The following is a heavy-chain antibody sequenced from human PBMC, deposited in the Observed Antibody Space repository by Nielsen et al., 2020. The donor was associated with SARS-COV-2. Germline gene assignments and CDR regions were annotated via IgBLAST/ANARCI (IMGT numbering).Heavy chain of an antibody. J-gene: IGHJ5*02. V-gene: IGHV4-31*02. Sequence: WIRQPPGKGLEWIGYIYYSGSTYYNPSLKNRVTISVDTSKNQFSLKLSSVTAADTAVYYCARDLGWFDPWGQGTLVTVSS. D-gene: IGHD7-27*01. CDR2: IYYSGST. CDR3: ARDLGWFDP.